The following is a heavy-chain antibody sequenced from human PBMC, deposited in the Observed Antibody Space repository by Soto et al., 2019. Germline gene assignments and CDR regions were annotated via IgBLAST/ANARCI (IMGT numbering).Heavy chain of an antibody. CDR2: ISAGGDST. CDR3: ASCRFGDHSGLDV. V-gene: IGHV3-23*01. Sequence: WSLRLSCAASGFTFSSYAMGWVRQAPGKGLEWVSVISAGGDSTFHSDSVKDRFTVSRDNFKNTLYLQVNSLRADDTAVYYCASCRFGDHSGLDVWGQATTVTVSS. CDR1: GFTFSSYA. J-gene: IGHJ6*02. D-gene: IGHD3-10*01.